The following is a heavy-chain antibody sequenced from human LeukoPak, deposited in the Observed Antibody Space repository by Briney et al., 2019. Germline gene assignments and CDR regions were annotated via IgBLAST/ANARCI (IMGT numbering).Heavy chain of an antibody. D-gene: IGHD1-26*01. CDR2: INHSGST. CDR1: GGSFSGYY. Sequence: PSETLSLTCAVYGGSFSGYYWSWIRQPPGKGLEWIGEINHSGSTNYNPSLKSRVTISVDTSKNQFSLKLSSVTAADTAVYYCAREWGRVGATSSQMQLDYWGQGTLVTVSS. V-gene: IGHV4-34*01. CDR3: AREWGRVGATSSQMQLDY. J-gene: IGHJ4*02.